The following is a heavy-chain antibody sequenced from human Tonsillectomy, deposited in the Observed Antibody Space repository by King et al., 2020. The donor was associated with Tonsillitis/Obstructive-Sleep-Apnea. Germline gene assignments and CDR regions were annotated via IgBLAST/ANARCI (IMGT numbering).Heavy chain of an antibody. CDR2: IYHSGST. Sequence: QLQESGPGLVRPSETLSLICTVSGGSISSYYWSWIRQPPGKGLEWIGCIYHSGSTNYNPSLKSRLTLSIDTSKNQYSLKLSSVTAAETAVYYCARRLATGTPENWFDPGGQGPLVTVSS. V-gene: IGHV4-59*08. D-gene: IGHD1-1*01. CDR3: ARRLATGTPENWFDP. J-gene: IGHJ5*02. CDR1: GGSISSYY.